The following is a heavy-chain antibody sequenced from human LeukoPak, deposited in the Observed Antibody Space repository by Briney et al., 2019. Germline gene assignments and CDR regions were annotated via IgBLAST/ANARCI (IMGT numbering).Heavy chain of an antibody. CDR3: AGGIAVAGKD. CDR2: IKQDGSEK. D-gene: IGHD6-19*01. CDR1: GFSFSTYW. V-gene: IGHV3-7*01. Sequence: PGGSLRFSCAASGFSFSTYWMSWVRQAPGKGLEWVANIKQDGSEKYYVDSVKGRFTISRDNAKNSLYLQMNSLRAEDTAVYYCAGGIAVAGKDWGHGTLVTVSS. J-gene: IGHJ4*01.